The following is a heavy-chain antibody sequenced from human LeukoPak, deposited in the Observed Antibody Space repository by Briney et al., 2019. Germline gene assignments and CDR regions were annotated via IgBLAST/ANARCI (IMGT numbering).Heavy chain of an antibody. Sequence: PGGSLRLSCAASGFTFSRYSMNWVRQAPGKGLEWVSSISSSSSFIYYADSVKGRFTISRDNAENSLYLQMNSLRAEDTAVYYCARDPPLGYCSSSSCPHLDYWGQGTLVTVSS. CDR2: ISSSSSFI. J-gene: IGHJ4*02. D-gene: IGHD2-2*01. CDR3: ARDPPLGYCSSSSCPHLDY. CDR1: GFTFSRYS. V-gene: IGHV3-21*01.